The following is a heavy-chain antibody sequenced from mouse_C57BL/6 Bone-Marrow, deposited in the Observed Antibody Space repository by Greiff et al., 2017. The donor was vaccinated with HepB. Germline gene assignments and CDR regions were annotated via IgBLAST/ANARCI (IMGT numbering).Heavy chain of an antibody. Sequence: QVQLQQSDAELVKPGASVKISCKVSGYTFTDHTMHWVKQRPEQGLEWIGYIYPRDGSTKYNEKFKGKATLTADTSSSTAYMQLNSLTSEDSAVYFCARSVYYNYAWFAYWGQGTLVTVSA. CDR2: IYPRDGST. CDR3: ARSVYYNYAWFAY. D-gene: IGHD2-4*01. V-gene: IGHV1-78*01. CDR1: GYTFTDHT. J-gene: IGHJ3*01.